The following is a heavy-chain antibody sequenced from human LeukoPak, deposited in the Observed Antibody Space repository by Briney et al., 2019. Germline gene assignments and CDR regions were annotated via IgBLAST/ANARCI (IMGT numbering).Heavy chain of an antibody. D-gene: IGHD2-15*01. V-gene: IGHV4-38-2*02. CDR2: IYHSGNT. Sequence: SETLSLTCTVSGYSITSGYYWAWIRQSPWKGLEWIGSIYHSGNTYYNPSLKSRVIILVDTSKNQFSLQLGSVTPTDTAVYYCARAGYCSGVSCYSAVPGKYWGQGALVTVSS. CDR1: GYSITSGYY. J-gene: IGHJ4*02. CDR3: ARAGYCSGVSCYSAVPGKY.